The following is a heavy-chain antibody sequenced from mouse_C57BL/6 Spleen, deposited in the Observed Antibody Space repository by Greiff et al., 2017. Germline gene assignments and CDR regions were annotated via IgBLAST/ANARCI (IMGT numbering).Heavy chain of an antibody. D-gene: IGHD1-1*01. J-gene: IGHJ4*01. CDR1: GYAFSSSW. Sequence: QVQLQQSGPELVKPGASVKISCKASGYAFSSSWMNWVKQRPGKGLEWIGRIYPGDGDTNYNGKFKGKATLTAAKSSSTAYMQLSSLKSEDSAVYVCARSRDCYGRNAMDYWGQGTSVTVSS. CDR2: IYPGDGDT. V-gene: IGHV1-82*01. CDR3: ARSRDCYGRNAMDY.